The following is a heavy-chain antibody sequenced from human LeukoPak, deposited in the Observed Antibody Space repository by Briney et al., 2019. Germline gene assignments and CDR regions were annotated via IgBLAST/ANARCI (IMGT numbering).Heavy chain of an antibody. CDR3: ARHEGGTVTTSGWFDP. CDR2: INHSGST. CDR1: GDSISYFY. D-gene: IGHD4-17*01. V-gene: IGHV4-34*01. J-gene: IGHJ5*02. Sequence: PSETLSLTCSVSGDSISYFYWSWIRQPPGKGLEWIGEINHSGSTNYNPSLKSRVTISVDTSKNQFSLKLSSVTAADTAVYYCARHEGGTVTTSGWFDPWGQGTLVTVSS.